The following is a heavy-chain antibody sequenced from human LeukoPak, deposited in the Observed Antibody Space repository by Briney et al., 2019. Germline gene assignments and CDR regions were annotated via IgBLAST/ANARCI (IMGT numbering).Heavy chain of an antibody. CDR1: GFDFSRSS. V-gene: IGHV3-48*04. J-gene: IGHJ4*02. CDR3: ARDAVGIYRIIDY. CDR2: ISFSNRNM. Sequence: GGSLRLSCAASGFDFSRSSMNWVRQAPGKGLEWVSYISFSNRNMYYADSVKGRFTISRDNAKNSLYLQMNSLRAEDTAVYYSARDAVGIYRIIDYWGQGTLVTVSS. D-gene: IGHD6-13*01.